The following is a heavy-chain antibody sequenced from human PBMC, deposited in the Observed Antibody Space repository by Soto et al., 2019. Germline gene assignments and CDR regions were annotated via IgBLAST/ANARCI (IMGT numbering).Heavy chain of an antibody. CDR2: IKQEGGGN. CDR3: AGTSSLQWYYMDV. D-gene: IGHD1-7*01. Sequence: PGGSLRLSCAASGFTFSDHYMDWVRQAPGKGLEWVASIKQEGGGNYYVDSVKGRFTISIDNTKNQFSLHLNSVTPEDTAVYYCAGTSSLQWYYMDVWDKGTTVTVSS. J-gene: IGHJ6*03. V-gene: IGHV3-7*02. CDR1: GFTFSDHY.